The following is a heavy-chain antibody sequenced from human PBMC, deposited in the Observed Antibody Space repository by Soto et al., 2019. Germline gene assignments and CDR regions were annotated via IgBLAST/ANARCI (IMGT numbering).Heavy chain of an antibody. CDR3: ARGRYGDY. V-gene: IGHV1-18*01. J-gene: IGHJ4*02. Sequence: QVHLVQSVADVKKPGASVKVSCKCSGYTFTSYGITWVRQAPVHGLDWMGWISAHNDNTDYAQTLQGRVTVTIDTSTSTAYIELRNLRSDDTAGYYCARGRYGDYWGQGALVTVSS. D-gene: IGHD1-1*01. CDR2: ISAHNDNT. CDR1: GYTFTSYG.